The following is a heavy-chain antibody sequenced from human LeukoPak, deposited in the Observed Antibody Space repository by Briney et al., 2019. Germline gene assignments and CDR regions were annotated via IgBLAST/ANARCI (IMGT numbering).Heavy chain of an antibody. Sequence: ASVAVSCKASGGTFNTFAISWVRQAPGQGLEWMGRIIPIVDIGKTAQKFQGRVTITADKSTSTGYMELTSLRSEDTAVYYCATDLNLGEFSLYAPFDYWGQGTLVTVSS. D-gene: IGHD3-16*02. CDR1: GGTFNTFA. CDR2: IIPIVDIG. V-gene: IGHV1-69*04. J-gene: IGHJ4*02. CDR3: ATDLNLGEFSLYAPFDY.